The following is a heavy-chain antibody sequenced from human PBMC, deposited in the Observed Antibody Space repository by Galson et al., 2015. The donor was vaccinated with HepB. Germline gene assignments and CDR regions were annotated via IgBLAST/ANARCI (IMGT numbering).Heavy chain of an antibody. Sequence: SLRLSCAASELTFSSAWMNWVRQAPGKGLEWVGRIKTETDIGTIDYAAPVKGRFIISRDDSKNTVYLQMNSLKTEDTGVYFCTTGHHSNEGDHWGQGTLVTVSS. CDR1: ELTFSSAW. CDR2: IKTETDIGTI. D-gene: IGHD2/OR15-2a*01. CDR3: TTGHHSNEGDH. J-gene: IGHJ4*02. V-gene: IGHV3-15*01.